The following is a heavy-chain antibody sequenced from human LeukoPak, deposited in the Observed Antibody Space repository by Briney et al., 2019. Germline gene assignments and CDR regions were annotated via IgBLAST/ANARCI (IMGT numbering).Heavy chain of an antibody. CDR2: INPNSGGT. CDR3: AREYSSSWYGRRHYGMDV. CDR1: GYTLTDYY. V-gene: IGHV1-2*06. Sequence: ASVKVSCKASGYTLTDYYMHWVRQAPGQGLEWMGRINPNSGGTNYAQKFQGRVTMTRDTSISTAYMELSRLRSDDTAVYYCAREYSSSWYGRRHYGMDVWGQGTTVTVSS. D-gene: IGHD6-13*01. J-gene: IGHJ6*02.